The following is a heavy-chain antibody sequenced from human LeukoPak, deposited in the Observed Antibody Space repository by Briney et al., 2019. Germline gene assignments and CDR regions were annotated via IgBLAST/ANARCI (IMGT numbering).Heavy chain of an antibody. CDR3: ARGVGYGSRSNAFDI. Sequence: SETLSLTCTVSGGSISSGSYYWSWIRQPAGKGLESIGRIYTSGSTNYNPSLKSRVTISVDTSKNQFSLKLSSVTAADTAVYYCARGVGYGSRSNAFDIWGQGTMVTVSS. V-gene: IGHV4-61*02. CDR1: GGSISSGSYY. CDR2: IYTSGST. J-gene: IGHJ3*02. D-gene: IGHD2-15*01.